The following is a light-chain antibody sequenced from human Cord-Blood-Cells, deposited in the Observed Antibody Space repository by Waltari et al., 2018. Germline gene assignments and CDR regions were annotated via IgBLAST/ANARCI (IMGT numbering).Light chain of an antibody. CDR1: QSVSSN. Sequence: EIVMTQSTATLSVSPGERATLSCRASQSVSSNLAWYQQKPGQAPRLLIYGSSTRATCIPARFSGSGSGTEFTLTISSLQSEDFAVYYCQQYNNCPPWTFGQGTKVEIK. CDR3: QQYNNCPPWT. V-gene: IGKV3-15*01. CDR2: GSS. J-gene: IGKJ1*01.